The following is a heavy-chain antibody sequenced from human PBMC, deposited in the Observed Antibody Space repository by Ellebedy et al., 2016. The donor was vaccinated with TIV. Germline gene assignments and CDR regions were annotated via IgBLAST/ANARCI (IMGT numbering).Heavy chain of an antibody. V-gene: IGHV3-7*01. J-gene: IGHJ6*03. CDR1: GFTFSNYW. Sequence: GGSLRLXXAASGFTFSNYWMSWVRQAPGKGLEWVANIKQDGSEKYYVDSVKGRFTISRDNAKNSLYLQMNSLRVEDTAVYYCAHSDYDSSGSHYYYYYMDVWGKGTTVTVSS. CDR3: AHSDYDSSGSHYYYYYMDV. D-gene: IGHD3-22*01. CDR2: IKQDGSEK.